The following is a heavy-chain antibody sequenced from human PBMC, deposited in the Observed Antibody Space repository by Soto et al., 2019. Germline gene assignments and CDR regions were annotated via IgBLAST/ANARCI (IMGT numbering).Heavy chain of an antibody. V-gene: IGHV4-30-4*01. D-gene: IGHD4-17*01. J-gene: IGHJ2*01. CDR3: AREVIPLTTDWYFDL. CDR1: GGSISGGVGGLYY. CDR2: IYDSGST. Sequence: SSQTLSLTCTVSGGSISGGVGGLYYRSWIRQPPGKGLEWIGYIYDSGSTYYNPSLKSRVTISVDTSKNQFSLRLSSVTAADTAVYYCAREVIPLTTDWYFDLWGRGNLVTVSS.